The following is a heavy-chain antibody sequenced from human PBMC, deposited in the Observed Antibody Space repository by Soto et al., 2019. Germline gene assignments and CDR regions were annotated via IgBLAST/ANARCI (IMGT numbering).Heavy chain of an antibody. CDR1: GFTFSSYG. CDR2: IWYDGSNK. V-gene: IGHV3-33*01. D-gene: IGHD6-19*01. Sequence: GGSLRLSCAASGFTFSSYGMHWVRQAPGKGLEWVAVIWYDGSNKYYAESVKGRFTISRDNSKNTLNLQMNNLRAEDTAVYYCARDSHVGSGWQLTADYWGQGTLVTVSS. J-gene: IGHJ4*02. CDR3: ARDSHVGSGWQLTADY.